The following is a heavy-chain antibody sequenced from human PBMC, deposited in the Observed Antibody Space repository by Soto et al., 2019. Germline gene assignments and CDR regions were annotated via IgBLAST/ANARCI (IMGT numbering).Heavy chain of an antibody. CDR1: GFTFSSYA. Sequence: EVQLLESGGALVQPGGSLRLSCAASGFTFSSYAMSWVRQAPGKGLEWVSAISGSGGSTYYADSVKGRFTISRDNSKNTLYLQMNSLRAEDTAVYYCAKTRAYYDFWSGSSNNWFDPWGQGTLVTVSS. D-gene: IGHD3-3*01. CDR2: ISGSGGST. J-gene: IGHJ5*02. V-gene: IGHV3-23*01. CDR3: AKTRAYYDFWSGSSNNWFDP.